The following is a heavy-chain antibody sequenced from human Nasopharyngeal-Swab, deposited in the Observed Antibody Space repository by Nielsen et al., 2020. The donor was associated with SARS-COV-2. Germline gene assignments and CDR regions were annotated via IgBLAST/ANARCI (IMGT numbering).Heavy chain of an antibody. V-gene: IGHV4-34*01. CDR3: ARGGAGVVASPVLGLGPFYYYHFMDV. CDR1: GGSFSGHQ. Sequence: SETLSLTCAVYGGSFSGHQWRWVRQTPGKGLEGIGEVNHGGGTNYNPYLKSRVTITVAMSTNQFSLKLTSVTATDTAVYYCARGGAGVVASPVLGLGPFYYYHFMDVWGQGTTVTVSS. J-gene: IGHJ6*03. D-gene: IGHD6-6*01. CDR2: VNHGGGT.